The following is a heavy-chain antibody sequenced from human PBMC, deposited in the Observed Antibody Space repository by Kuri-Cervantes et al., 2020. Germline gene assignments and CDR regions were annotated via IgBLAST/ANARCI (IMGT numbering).Heavy chain of an antibody. Sequence: SLKISCAASGFTFDDYAMHWVRQAPGKGLEWVSGISWNSGSIGYADSVKGRFTISRDNAKNSLYLQMNSLRAEDTAVYYCARPGPLRYFDWGQGTLVTVSS. CDR2: ISWNSGSI. D-gene: IGHD3-9*01. V-gene: IGHV3-9*01. CDR1: GFTFDDYA. J-gene: IGHJ4*02. CDR3: ARPGPLRYFD.